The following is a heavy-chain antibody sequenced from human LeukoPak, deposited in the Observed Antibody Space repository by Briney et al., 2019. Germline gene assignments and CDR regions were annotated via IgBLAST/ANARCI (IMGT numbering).Heavy chain of an antibody. D-gene: IGHD2-2*01. J-gene: IGHJ5*02. CDR2: LSTGSRYI. V-gene: IGHV3-21*01. CDR3: ARADCSGSTCYLRRSWFDP. CDR1: GFRLSDYD. Sequence: GGSLRLSCAASGFRLSDYDVNWVRQAPGKGVEWVSSLSTGSRYIYYAYSVKGRFTISRDDAKNSLYLQMDYLRAEDTAVYYCARADCSGSTCYLRRSWFDPWGQGTLVTVSS.